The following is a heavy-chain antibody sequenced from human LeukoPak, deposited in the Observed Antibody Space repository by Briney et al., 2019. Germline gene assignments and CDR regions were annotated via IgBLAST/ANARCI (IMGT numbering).Heavy chain of an antibody. V-gene: IGHV3-23*01. CDR2: ISGSGGST. J-gene: IGHJ4*02. CDR3: AKDQTGYSSGWFLFDY. CDR1: GFTFSSYA. Sequence: PGGSLRLSCAASGFTFSSYAMSWVRQAPGKGLEWVSAISGSGGSTYYADSVKGRFTISRDNSKNTLYLQMNSLRAEDTAVYCCAKDQTGYSSGWFLFDYWGQGTLVTVSS. D-gene: IGHD6-19*01.